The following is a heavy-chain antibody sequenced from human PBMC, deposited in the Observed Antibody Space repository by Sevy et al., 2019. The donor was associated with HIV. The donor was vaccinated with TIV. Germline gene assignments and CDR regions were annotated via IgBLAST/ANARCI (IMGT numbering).Heavy chain of an antibody. D-gene: IGHD3-22*01. Sequence: GGSLRLSCAASGFTFSRYWMTWVRQAPGKELEWVANIKQDESEKYYVDSVKGRFTISRDNAKNSLYLQMNSLRADDTAVYYCARAEQVTMLVVFGGLYFDSWGQGTLVTVSS. V-gene: IGHV3-7*01. CDR3: ARAEQVTMLVVFGGLYFDS. CDR1: GFTFSRYW. CDR2: IKQDESEK. J-gene: IGHJ4*02.